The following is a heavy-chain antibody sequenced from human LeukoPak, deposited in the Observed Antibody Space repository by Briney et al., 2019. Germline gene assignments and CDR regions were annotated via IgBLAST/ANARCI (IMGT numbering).Heavy chain of an antibody. J-gene: IGHJ4*02. CDR3: ARETSTPAQYYLDF. D-gene: IGHD2-2*01. CDR1: GLTLSSYW. CDR2: IHRNGSLT. Sequence: GGSLRLSCAASGLTLSSYWMQWVRQAPGEGLVWVSRIHRNGSLTNYAESVKGRFTISRDSAKNTLYLQMNSLRAEDTAVYYCARETSTPAQYYLDFWGQRTQVTVSS. V-gene: IGHV3-74*01.